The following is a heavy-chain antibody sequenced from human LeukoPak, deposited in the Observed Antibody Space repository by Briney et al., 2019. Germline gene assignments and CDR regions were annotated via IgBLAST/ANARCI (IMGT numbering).Heavy chain of an antibody. CDR3: GSRWFD. D-gene: IGHD4-23*01. Sequence: GGSLRLSCAASGFTFSTYGMNWVRQAPGKGLEWVSFIGSGSTPIYYADSVKGRFTISRDNAKNSLYLQMNSLRAEDTAVYYCGSRWFDWGQGTLVTVSS. V-gene: IGHV3-48*01. CDR1: GFTFSTYG. CDR2: IGSGSTPI. J-gene: IGHJ4*02.